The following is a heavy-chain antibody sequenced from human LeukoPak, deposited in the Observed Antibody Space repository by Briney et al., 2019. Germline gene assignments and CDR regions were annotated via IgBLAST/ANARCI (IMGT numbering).Heavy chain of an antibody. CDR2: IYTSGST. CDR1: GGSISSYH. J-gene: IGHJ4*02. V-gene: IGHV4-4*07. CDR3: AGVPYSGHDHGGDY. Sequence: KPSETLSLTCTVSGGSISSYHWSWIRQPAGKGLEWIGRIYTSGSTNYNPSLKSRVTMSVDTSKNQFSLKLSSVTAADTAVYYCAGVPYSGHDHGGDYWGQGTLVTVSS. D-gene: IGHD5-12*01.